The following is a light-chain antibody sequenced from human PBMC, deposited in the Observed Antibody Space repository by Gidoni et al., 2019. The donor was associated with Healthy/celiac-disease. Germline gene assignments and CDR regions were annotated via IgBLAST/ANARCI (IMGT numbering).Light chain of an antibody. J-gene: IGKJ5*01. CDR2: DAS. CDR3: QQFNRRIT. V-gene: IGKV1-13*02. CDR1: QGISSA. Sequence: AIQLTKSPSSLSASVGDRVTIPCRASQGISSALAWYQQKPGKAPKLLIYDASSLESGVPSRFSGSGSGTDFTLTISSLQPEDFATYYCQQFNRRITFGQGTRLEIK.